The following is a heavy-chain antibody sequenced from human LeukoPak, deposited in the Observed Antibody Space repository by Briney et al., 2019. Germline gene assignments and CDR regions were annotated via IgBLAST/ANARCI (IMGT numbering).Heavy chain of an antibody. CDR1: GFTFSSYG. Sequence: PGGSLRLSCAASGFTFSSYGMHWVRQAPGKGLEWVAFIRYDGSNKYYADSVKGRFTISRDNSKNTLYLQMNSLGAEDTAVYYCAKANGFEDDSSFDYWGQGTLVTVSS. CDR3: AKANGFEDDSSFDY. CDR2: IRYDGSNK. D-gene: IGHD3-22*01. V-gene: IGHV3-30*02. J-gene: IGHJ4*02.